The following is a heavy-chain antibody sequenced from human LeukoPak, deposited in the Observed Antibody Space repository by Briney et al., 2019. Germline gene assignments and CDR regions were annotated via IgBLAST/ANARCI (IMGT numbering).Heavy chain of an antibody. Sequence: SGTLSLTCTVSGGSISSSTWWSWVRQPPGKGLECIGEIHHSGTTNYNPSLKSRVTISIDKSKNQFSLKLNSVTAADTAVYYCARDHYDFDAFDIWGQGTMVTVSS. D-gene: IGHD3-3*01. CDR3: ARDHYDFDAFDI. J-gene: IGHJ3*02. CDR1: GGSISSSTW. V-gene: IGHV4-4*02. CDR2: IHHSGTT.